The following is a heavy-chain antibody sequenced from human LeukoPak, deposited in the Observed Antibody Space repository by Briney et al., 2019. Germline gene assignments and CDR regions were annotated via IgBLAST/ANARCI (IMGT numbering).Heavy chain of an antibody. J-gene: IGHJ6*04. V-gene: IGHV3-74*01. CDR1: GFTFSSYC. Sequence: GGSLRLSCAAAGFTFSSYCMHWVRQAPGKGLVWVSRINSDGSSTTYADSVKGRFTISRDNAKNTLYLQMKRLRAEDTGVYYCAREESQWMVGYYCGMDVWGEGTTVTVSS. CDR2: INSDGSST. D-gene: IGHD6-19*01. CDR3: AREESQWMVGYYCGMDV.